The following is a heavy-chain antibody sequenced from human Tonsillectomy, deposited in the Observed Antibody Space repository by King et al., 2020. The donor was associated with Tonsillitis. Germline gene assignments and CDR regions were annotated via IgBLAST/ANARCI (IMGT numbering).Heavy chain of an antibody. V-gene: IGHV4-39*01. Sequence: QLQESGPGLVKPSETLSLTCTVSGGSISSSSYYWGWIRQPPGKGLEWIGSIYYSGSTYYNPSLKSRVTISVDTSKNQFSLKLSSVTAADTALYYCARLGYSSSWDYWGQGTLVTVSS. CDR1: GGSISSSSYY. CDR3: ARLGYSSSWDY. D-gene: IGHD6-13*01. J-gene: IGHJ4*02. CDR2: IYYSGST.